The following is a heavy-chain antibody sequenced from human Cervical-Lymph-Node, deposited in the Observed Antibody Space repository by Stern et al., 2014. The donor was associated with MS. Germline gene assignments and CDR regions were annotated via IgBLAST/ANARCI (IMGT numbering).Heavy chain of an antibody. D-gene: IGHD3-22*01. V-gene: IGHV1-69*01. CDR3: ARGPRANYYDSSGLNWFDP. Sequence: QVQLMQSGAEVKKPGSSVKVSCKASGGTFSSYAISWVRQAPGQGLEWMGGIIPIFGTANYAQKFQGRVTITADESTSTAYMELSSLRSEDTAVYYCARGPRANYYDSSGLNWFDPWGQGTLVTVSS. CDR2: IIPIFGTA. J-gene: IGHJ5*02. CDR1: GGTFSSYA.